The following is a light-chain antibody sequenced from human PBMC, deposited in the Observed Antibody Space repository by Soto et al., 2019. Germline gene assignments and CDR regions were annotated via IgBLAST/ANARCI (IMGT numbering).Light chain of an antibody. CDR1: QSVSST. J-gene: IGKJ1*01. CDR3: QQYGRLPLT. Sequence: EIVLTQSPGTLSLSPGERATLSCRASQSVSSTLAWYQQKPGQAPRFLIYGASSRATGIPDRFSGSGSGTDFTLTISRLEPEDFAVYYCQQYGRLPLTFGQGTQVEIK. CDR2: GAS. V-gene: IGKV3-20*01.